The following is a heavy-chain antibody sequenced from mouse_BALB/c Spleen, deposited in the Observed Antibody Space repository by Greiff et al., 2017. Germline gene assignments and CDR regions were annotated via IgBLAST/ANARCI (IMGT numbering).Heavy chain of an antibody. CDR1: GYSITSDYA. CDR2: ISYSGST. J-gene: IGHJ2*01. CDR3: ARSWEYYFDY. Sequence: EVQLQQSGPGLVKPSQSLSLTCTVTGYSITSDYAWNWIRQFPGNKLEWMGYISYSGSTSYNPSLKSRISITRDTSKNQFFLQLNSVTTEDTATYYCARSWEYYFDYWGQGTTLTVSS. V-gene: IGHV3-2*02. D-gene: IGHD4-1*01.